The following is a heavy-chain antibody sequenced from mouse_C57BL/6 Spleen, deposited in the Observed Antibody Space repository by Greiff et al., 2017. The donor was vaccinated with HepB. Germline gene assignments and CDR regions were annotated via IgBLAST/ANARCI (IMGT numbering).Heavy chain of an antibody. CDR1: GYSFTDYN. J-gene: IGHJ4*01. D-gene: IGHD3-2*02. CDR3: ARVQLRHHYYAMDY. Sequence: VQLKQSGPELVKPGASVKISCKASGYSFTDYNMNWVKQSNGKSLEWIGVINPNYGTTSYNQKFKGKATLTVDQSSSTAYMQLNSLTSEDSAVYYCARVQLRHHYYAMDYWGQGTSVTVSS. V-gene: IGHV1-39*01. CDR2: INPNYGTT.